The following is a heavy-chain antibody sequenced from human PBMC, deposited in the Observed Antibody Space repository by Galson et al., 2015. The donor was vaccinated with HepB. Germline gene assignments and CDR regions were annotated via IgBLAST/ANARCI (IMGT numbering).Heavy chain of an antibody. J-gene: IGHJ6*02. CDR2: IYPGDSDT. CDR3: ARSVTVAGTDYYGMDI. D-gene: IGHD6-19*01. Sequence: QSGAEVKKPGESLKISCKGSGYSFSLNWIAWVRQTPEKGLEWMGVIYPGDSDTRYSPYFQGQVTISADKSISTAYLQWRSLKASDTAMYYCARSVTVAGTDYYGMDIWGQGTTVTVSS. V-gene: IGHV5-51*03. CDR1: GYSFSLNW.